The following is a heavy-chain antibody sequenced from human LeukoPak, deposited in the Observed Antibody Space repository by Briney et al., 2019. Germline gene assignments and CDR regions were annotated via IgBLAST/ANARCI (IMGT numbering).Heavy chain of an antibody. D-gene: IGHD3-10*01. V-gene: IGHV3-74*01. CDR1: GFTFSNYW. J-gene: IGHJ6*02. Sequence: PGGSLRLSCAASGFTFSNYWMHWVRQAPGKGLVWVSRIDRDGRSTSSTSYADSVKGRFTISRDNSKNTLYLQMNSLRAEDTAVYYCAREVERVLWFGELAGHYYYYGMDVWGQGTTVTVSS. CDR3: AREVERVLWFGELAGHYYYYGMDV. CDR2: IDRDGRSTSST.